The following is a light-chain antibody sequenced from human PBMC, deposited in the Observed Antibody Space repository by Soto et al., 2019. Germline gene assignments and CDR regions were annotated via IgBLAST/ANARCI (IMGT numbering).Light chain of an antibody. CDR3: IQCHSYALT. CDR1: QGVSND. Sequence: DIQMTQSPSSLSASVGDRVTITCRASQGVSNDLGWYQQKPGKAPERLIYDASSLKSGVPSRFRGSGSGTEFTLTISSVQHEDFATTYCIQCHSYALTFGQGTKVDIQ. J-gene: IGKJ1*01. V-gene: IGKV1-17*01. CDR2: DAS.